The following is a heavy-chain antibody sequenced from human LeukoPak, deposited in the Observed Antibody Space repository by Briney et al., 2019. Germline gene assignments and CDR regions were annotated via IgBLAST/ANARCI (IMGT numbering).Heavy chain of an antibody. J-gene: IGHJ6*02. D-gene: IGHD3-10*01. Sequence: SETLSLTCTVSGASISTGGFYWTWIRQPPGEGLEWIGYIYYTGSVDYNASLKSRLTISLDTSKNRFSLKLNSVTAADTAVYYCARDHSYYFGSQTSTLDVWGQGTAVTVSS. CDR3: ARDHSYYFGSQTSTLDV. CDR1: GASISTGGFY. V-gene: IGHV4-31*03. CDR2: IYYTGSV.